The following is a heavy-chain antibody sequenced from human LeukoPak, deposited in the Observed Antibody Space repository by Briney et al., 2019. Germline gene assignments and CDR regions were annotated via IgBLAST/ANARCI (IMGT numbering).Heavy chain of an antibody. V-gene: IGHV3-74*01. CDR1: GFTFSSYW. CDR3: ARDLPAYYDFWSGYSYYYYMDV. CDR2: INSDGSST. Sequence: TGGSLRLSCAASGFTFSSYWMHWVRQAPGKGLVWVSRINSDGSSTSYADSVKGRFTISRDNAKNTLYLQMNSLRAEDTAVYYCARDLPAYYDFWSGYSYYYYMDVWGKGTTVTVSS. D-gene: IGHD3-3*01. J-gene: IGHJ6*03.